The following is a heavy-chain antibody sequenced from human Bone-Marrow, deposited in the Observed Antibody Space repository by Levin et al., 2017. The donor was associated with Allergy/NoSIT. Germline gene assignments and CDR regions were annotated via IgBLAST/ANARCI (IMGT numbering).Heavy chain of an antibody. D-gene: IGHD2-2*01. V-gene: IGHV4-39*01. J-gene: IGHJ5*02. CDR2: IYYSGST. CDR1: GGSISSSSYY. CDR3: ASTVVPAAMGRGFDP. Sequence: SETLSLTCTVSGGSISSSSYYWGWIRQPPGTGLEWIGSIYYSGSTYYNPSLKSRVTISVDTSKNQFSLKLSSVTAADTAVYYCASTVVPAAMGRGFDPWGQGTLVTVSS.